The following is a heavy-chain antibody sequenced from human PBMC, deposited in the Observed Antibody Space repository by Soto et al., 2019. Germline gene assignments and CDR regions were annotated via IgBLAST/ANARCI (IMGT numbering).Heavy chain of an antibody. CDR1: GGSISSYY. CDR3: ARGLGYYDSSGSLDY. D-gene: IGHD3-22*01. J-gene: IGHJ4*02. CDR2: IYYSGST. V-gene: IGHV4-59*01. Sequence: QVHLQESGTGLVKPSETLALTCTVSGGSISSYYWSWIRQPPGKGLAWIGYIYYSGSTNYNPSLKSRVTISVDTSKNQFSLKLSSVTAADTAVYYCARGLGYYDSSGSLDYWGQGTLVTVSS.